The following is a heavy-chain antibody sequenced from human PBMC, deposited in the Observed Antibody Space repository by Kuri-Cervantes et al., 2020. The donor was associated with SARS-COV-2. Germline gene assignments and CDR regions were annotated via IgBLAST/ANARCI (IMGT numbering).Heavy chain of an antibody. V-gene: IGHV4-34*01. Sequence: ESLKISCAVYGGSFSGYYWSWIRQPPGKGLEWIGEINHSGSTNYNPSLKSRVTISVDTSKNQFSLKLSSVTAADTAVYYCARDGVRYYDFWSGYSPLYGMDVWGQGTTVTVSS. CDR2: INHSGST. D-gene: IGHD3-3*01. CDR1: GGSFSGYY. J-gene: IGHJ6*02. CDR3: ARDGVRYYDFWSGYSPLYGMDV.